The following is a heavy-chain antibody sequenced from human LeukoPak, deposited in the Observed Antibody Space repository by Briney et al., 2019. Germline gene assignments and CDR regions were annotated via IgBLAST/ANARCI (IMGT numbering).Heavy chain of an antibody. CDR1: GYTFTGYY. Sequence: GASVKVSCKASGYTFTGYYMHWVRQAPGRGLEWMGWINPNSGGTNYAQKFQGRVTMTRDTSISTAYMELSRLRSDDTAVYYCASLRLVGATGVDYWGQGTLVTVSS. V-gene: IGHV1-2*02. CDR3: ASLRLVGATGVDY. D-gene: IGHD1-26*01. CDR2: INPNSGGT. J-gene: IGHJ4*02.